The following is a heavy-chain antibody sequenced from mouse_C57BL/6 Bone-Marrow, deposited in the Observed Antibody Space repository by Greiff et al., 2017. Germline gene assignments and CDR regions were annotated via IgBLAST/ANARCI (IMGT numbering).Heavy chain of an antibody. CDR3: AREGTTAQATGYAMDY. V-gene: IGHV3-6*01. CDR2: ISYDGSN. Sequence: EVQLQQSGPGLVKPSQSLSLTCSVTGYSITSGYYWNWIRQFPGNKLEWMGYISYDGSNNYNPSLKNRISITRDTSKNQFFLKLNSVTTEDTATYYCAREGTTAQATGYAMDYWGQGTSVTVSS. CDR1: GYSITSGYY. J-gene: IGHJ4*01. D-gene: IGHD3-2*02.